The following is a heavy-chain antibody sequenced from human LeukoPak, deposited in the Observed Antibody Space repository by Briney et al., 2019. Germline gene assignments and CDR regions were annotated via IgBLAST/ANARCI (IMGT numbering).Heavy chain of an antibody. V-gene: IGHV3-23*01. Sequence: PGGSLRLSCAASGFTFSSYAMSWVRQAPGKGLEWVSVISGSGGTTYYADSVKGRLTISRDNSKNTLYLQMNSLRAEDTAVYYCAKDGYYGSGYDYFDYWGQGTLVTVSS. D-gene: IGHD3-10*01. CDR3: AKDGYYGSGYDYFDY. J-gene: IGHJ4*02. CDR2: ISGSGGTT. CDR1: GFTFSSYA.